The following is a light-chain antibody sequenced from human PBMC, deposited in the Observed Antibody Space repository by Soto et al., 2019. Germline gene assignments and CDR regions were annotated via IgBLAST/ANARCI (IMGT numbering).Light chain of an antibody. CDR2: AAS. CDR3: QQSYSTPLT. J-gene: IGKJ4*01. Sequence: IQMTQSPSSLSASVGDRVTIPCRASQSISNYLNLYQQKPGEAPKVLIYAASSLQSGVPSRFSGSGSGTDFTLTITSLQPEDFATYYCQQSYSTPLTFGGGTKVDIK. V-gene: IGKV1-39*01. CDR1: QSISNY.